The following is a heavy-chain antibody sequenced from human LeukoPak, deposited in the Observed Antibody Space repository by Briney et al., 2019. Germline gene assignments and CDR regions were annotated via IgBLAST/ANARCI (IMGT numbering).Heavy chain of an antibody. J-gene: IGHJ5*02. Sequence: GGSLRLSCAASGFTFSSYGMSWVRQAPGKGLVWVSRINTDGTTTNYADSVKGRFTISRDNAKNTLYLQMNSLRDEDTAVYYCARQHSVIAVAVEPWGQGTLVTVSS. CDR1: GFTFSSYG. V-gene: IGHV3-74*01. CDR2: INTDGTTT. CDR3: ARQHSVIAVAVEP. D-gene: IGHD6-19*01.